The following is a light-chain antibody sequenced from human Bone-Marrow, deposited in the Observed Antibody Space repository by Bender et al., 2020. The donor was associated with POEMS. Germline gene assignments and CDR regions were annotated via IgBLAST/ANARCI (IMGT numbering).Light chain of an antibody. CDR2: EVS. V-gene: IGLV2-23*02. CDR1: SSDVGSYNL. Sequence: QSALTQPASVSGSPGQSITISCTGTSSDVGSYNLVSWYQQHPGKAPKLMIYEVSKRPSGVSDRFSGSKSGNTASLTVSGLQAEDEADYYCSSYAGDYNLVFGGGTKLTVL. CDR3: SSYAGDYNLV. J-gene: IGLJ3*02.